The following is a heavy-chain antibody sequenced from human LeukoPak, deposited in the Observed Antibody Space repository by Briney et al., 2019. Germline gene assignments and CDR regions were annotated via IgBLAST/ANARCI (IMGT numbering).Heavy chain of an antibody. CDR1: GGSISSSSYY. CDR3: ARRVGLYYDSSRRLQGSPDY. V-gene: IGHV4-39*07. CDR2: IYYSGST. J-gene: IGHJ4*02. Sequence: SETLSLTCTVSGGSISSSSYYWGWTRQPPGKGLEWIGSIYYSGSTYYNPSLKSRVTISVDTSKNQFSLKPSSVTAADTAVYYCARRVGLYYDSSRRLQGSPDYWGQGTLVTVSS. D-gene: IGHD3-22*01.